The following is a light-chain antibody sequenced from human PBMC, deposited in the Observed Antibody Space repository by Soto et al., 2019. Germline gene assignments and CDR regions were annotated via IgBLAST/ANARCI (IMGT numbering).Light chain of an antibody. J-gene: IGKJ4*01. CDR2: GAS. CDR1: RNIDRY. V-gene: IGKV1-39*01. CDR3: KQSYSAS. Sequence: DIQMTQSPSSLSASVGDRVTITCRASRNIDRYVNWYQQKPGKAPKLLIYGASSLQSGVPSRFSGSGSGADFTLTISSLLPEDFASYYCKQSYSASFGGGTKVDIK.